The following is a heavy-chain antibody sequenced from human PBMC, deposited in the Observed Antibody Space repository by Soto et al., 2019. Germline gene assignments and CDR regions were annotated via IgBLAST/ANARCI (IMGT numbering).Heavy chain of an antibody. D-gene: IGHD4-17*01. V-gene: IGHV3-33*01. CDR3: AREGTPERATTLTTFDS. CDR1: GFTFSSYG. J-gene: IGHJ5*01. CDR2: IWWDGSNK. Sequence: QVQLVESGGGVVQPGRSLRLSCAASGFTFSSYGMHWVRQAPGKGLEWVAVIWWDGSNKYYADSVKGRFTISTDNSNNTLYLQMNSLRAEDTAVYSCAREGTPERATTLTTFDSWGQGPLVTVSS.